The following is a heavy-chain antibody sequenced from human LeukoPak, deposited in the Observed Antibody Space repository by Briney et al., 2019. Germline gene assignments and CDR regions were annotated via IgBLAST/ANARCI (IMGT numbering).Heavy chain of an antibody. D-gene: IGHD3-10*01. V-gene: IGHV4-34*01. CDR2: INHSGST. J-gene: IGHJ5*02. CDR3: ARVHLLPTYYYGSGSYYKGIYWFDP. CDR1: GGSFSGYY. Sequence: SETLSLTCAVYGGSFSGYYWSWIREPPGKGLEWIGEINHSGSTNYNPSLKSRVTISVDTSKNQFSLKLSSVTAADTAVYYCARVHLLPTYYYGSGSYYKGIYWFDPWGQGTLVTVSS.